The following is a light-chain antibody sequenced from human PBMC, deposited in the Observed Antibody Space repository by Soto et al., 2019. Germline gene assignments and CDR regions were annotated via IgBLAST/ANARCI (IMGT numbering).Light chain of an antibody. J-gene: IGKJ4*01. CDR3: QQRSNWLT. CDR1: QSVSSY. Sequence: EIVLPQSPATLSLSPGERASLSCRASQSVSSYLAWYQQKPGQAPRLLIYDASNRVTGIPARFSGSGSGTDFTLTISSLEPEDFAVYYCQQRSNWLTFGGGTKVDIK. CDR2: DAS. V-gene: IGKV3-11*01.